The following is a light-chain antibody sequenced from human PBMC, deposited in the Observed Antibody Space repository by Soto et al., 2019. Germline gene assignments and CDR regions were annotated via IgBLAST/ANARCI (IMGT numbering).Light chain of an antibody. CDR2: GAS. CDR3: QQDGSSPPVT. V-gene: IGKV3-20*01. Sequence: EIVLTQSPGTLSLSPGERATLSCRASQGVSPYLAWYQHKPGQAPRLLIYGASSRATGIPDRFSGSGSGTDFTLAISRLETEDFAVYYCQQDGSSPPVTFGPGTKVYIK. J-gene: IGKJ3*01. CDR1: QGVSPY.